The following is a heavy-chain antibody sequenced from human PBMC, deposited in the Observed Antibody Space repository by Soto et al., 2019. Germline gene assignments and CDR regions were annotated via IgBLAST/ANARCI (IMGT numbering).Heavy chain of an antibody. V-gene: IGHV3-43*01. CDR3: AKDQDYYGSGSYDY. CDR2: ISWDGGST. D-gene: IGHD3-10*01. J-gene: IGHJ4*02. Sequence: GGSLRLSCAASGFTFDDYTMHWVRQAPGKGLEWVSLISWDGGSTYYADSVKGRFTISRDNSKNSLYLQMNSLRTEDTALYYCAKDQDYYGSGSYDYWGQGTLVTVSS. CDR1: GFTFDDYT.